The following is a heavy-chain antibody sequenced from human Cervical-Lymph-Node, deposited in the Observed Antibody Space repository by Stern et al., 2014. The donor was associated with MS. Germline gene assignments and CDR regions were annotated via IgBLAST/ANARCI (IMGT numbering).Heavy chain of an antibody. J-gene: IGHJ4*02. CDR1: GGTFSNSG. Sequence: DQLVESGAEVRKPGSSVKVSCKASGGTFSNSGISWVRQAPGQGLEWMGGIIPLFGTTNYAQKFQGRFTITAYKSTGTAFLELMSLTSDDTAVYYCARDLGVGPTAYWGQGTLVTVSS. D-gene: IGHD1-26*01. CDR3: ARDLGVGPTAY. V-gene: IGHV1-69*06. CDR2: IIPLFGTT.